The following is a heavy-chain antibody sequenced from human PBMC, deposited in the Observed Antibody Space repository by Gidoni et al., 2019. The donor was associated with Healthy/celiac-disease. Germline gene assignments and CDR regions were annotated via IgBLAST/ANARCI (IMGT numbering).Heavy chain of an antibody. CDR2: IRGSGGST. CDR1: GFTFGSYA. CDR3: AKSRGSGSWYYFDY. J-gene: IGHJ4*02. V-gene: IGHV3-23*01. D-gene: IGHD3-10*01. Sequence: VQLLESGGGLVQPGGSLSLSCAASGFTFGSYAMRWVRQAPGKGLEWVSAIRGSGGSTYYADSVKGRFTISRDNSKNTLYLQMNSLRAEDTAVYYCAKSRGSGSWYYFDYWGQGTLVTVSS.